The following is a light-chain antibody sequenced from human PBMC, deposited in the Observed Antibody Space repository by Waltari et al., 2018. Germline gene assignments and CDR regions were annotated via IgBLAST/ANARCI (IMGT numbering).Light chain of an antibody. Sequence: SSELTQPSSVSVSPGQTARITCSGAMLPKTYTRWFQHKPGQAPVLVLYQDSARPSGLPERFSGSSSGTTVTFTISGAQVEDEADYYCYSTTDNNLGVFGPGTRVTVL. V-gene: IGLV3-27*01. CDR1: MLPKTY. J-gene: IGLJ1*01. CDR3: YSTTDNNLGV. CDR2: QDS.